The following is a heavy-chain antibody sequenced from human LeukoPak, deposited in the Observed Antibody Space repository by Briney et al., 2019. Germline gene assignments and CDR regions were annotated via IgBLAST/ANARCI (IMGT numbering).Heavy chain of an antibody. CDR1: GCTFSSYW. V-gene: IGHV3-7*03. CDR3: ARRYFEY. Sequence: GGSLRVPCEGSGCTFSSYWMHGVGQAPGKGLEWVANIRQDGSEKYYVDSVKGRFTISRDNAKHALYLQMNSLRAEDTAVYYCARRYFEYWGQGTLVTVSS. CDR2: IRQDGSEK. J-gene: IGHJ4*02.